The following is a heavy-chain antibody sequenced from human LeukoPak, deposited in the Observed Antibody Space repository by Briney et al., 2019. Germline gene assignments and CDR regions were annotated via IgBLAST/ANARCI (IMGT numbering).Heavy chain of an antibody. CDR1: GFTVSSNY. Sequence: GGSLRLSCAASGFTVSSNYMSWVRQAPGKGLEWVSVIYSDGSTYYADSVKGGFTISRDNSKNTLYLQMNSLRAEDTAVYYCARVIAARERAWFGELRLYYYSYIDVWGKGTTVTISS. CDR2: IYSDGST. D-gene: IGHD3-10*01. CDR3: ARVIAARERAWFGELRLYYYSYIDV. V-gene: IGHV3-66*01. J-gene: IGHJ6*03.